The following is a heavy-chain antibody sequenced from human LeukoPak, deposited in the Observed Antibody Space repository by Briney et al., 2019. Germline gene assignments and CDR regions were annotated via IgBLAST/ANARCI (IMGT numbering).Heavy chain of an antibody. CDR1: EYIFSNFD. Sequence: ASVKVSCKASEYIFSNFDINWVRQATGQGLEWLGWVGPNIGNTGNAQKFQGRVTFTRDTSVNTAYMELNNLKSEDTAVYYCTKSKWQGEEFDYWGQGTLVTVSS. D-gene: IGHD3-16*01. V-gene: IGHV1-8*03. J-gene: IGHJ4*02. CDR3: TKSKWQGEEFDY. CDR2: VGPNIGNT.